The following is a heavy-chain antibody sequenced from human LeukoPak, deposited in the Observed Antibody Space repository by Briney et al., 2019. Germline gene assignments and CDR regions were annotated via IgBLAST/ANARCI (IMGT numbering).Heavy chain of an antibody. CDR2: IYTIGST. CDR3: GRHVVDESASDAFDI. V-gene: IGHV4-4*09. Sequence: PSETLSLTCTVPGGSINSYYWSWIRQPPGKGLEWIGYIYTIGSTTYNPSLKSRVTISVDTSKNQFSLKLSPVTAPDPAGYYCGRHVVDESASDAFDICGQGTMVTVSS. CDR1: GGSINSYY. J-gene: IGHJ3*02. D-gene: IGHD5-18*01.